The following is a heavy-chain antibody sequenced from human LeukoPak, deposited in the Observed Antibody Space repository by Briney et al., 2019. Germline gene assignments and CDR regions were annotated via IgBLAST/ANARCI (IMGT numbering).Heavy chain of an antibody. V-gene: IGHV3-13*04. CDR1: GFTFSSYD. CDR3: AGGAYYYDSSGYYLPWFDP. CDR2: IGTAGDT. J-gene: IGHJ5*02. Sequence: AGGSLRLSCAASGFTFSSYDMHWVRQATGKGLEWVSAIGTAGDTYYPGSVKGRFTISRENAKNSLYLQMNSLRAGDTAVYYCAGGAYYYDSSGYYLPWFDPWGQGTLVTVSS. D-gene: IGHD3-22*01.